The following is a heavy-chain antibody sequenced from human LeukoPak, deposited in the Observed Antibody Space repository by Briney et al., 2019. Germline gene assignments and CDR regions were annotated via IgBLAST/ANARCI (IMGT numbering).Heavy chain of an antibody. CDR2: IWYDGSNK. D-gene: IGHD1-1*01. J-gene: IGHJ3*02. CDR1: GFXFSNYG. Sequence: GGSLRLSCEASGFXFSNYGMHWVRQAPGKGLEWVAGIWYDGSNKYYADSVKGRFTISRDNSKNTLYLQMNSLRAEDTAVYFCAKAYSTGWDAFDIWGQGTVAAVSS. CDR3: AKAYSTGWDAFDI. V-gene: IGHV3-33*06.